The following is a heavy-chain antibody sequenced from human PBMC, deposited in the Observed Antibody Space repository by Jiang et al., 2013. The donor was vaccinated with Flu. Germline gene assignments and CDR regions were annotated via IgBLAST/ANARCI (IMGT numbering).Heavy chain of an antibody. CDR1: GYTFTSYA. D-gene: IGHD2-15*01. J-gene: IGHJ6*02. CDR2: INTNTGNP. V-gene: IGHV7-4-1*01. CDR3: ARAPLVEYCSGGSCYSYFYYYYGMDV. Sequence: ELKKPGASVKVSCKASGYTFTSYAMNWVRQAPGQGLEWMGWINTNTGNPTYAQGFTGRFVFSLDTSVSTAYLQICSLKAEDTAVYYCARAPLVEYCSGGSCYSYFYYYYGMDVWGQGTTVTVSS.